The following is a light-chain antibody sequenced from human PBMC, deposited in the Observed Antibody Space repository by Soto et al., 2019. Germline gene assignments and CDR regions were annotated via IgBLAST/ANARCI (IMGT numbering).Light chain of an antibody. CDR3: LHYGTSLYT. J-gene: IGKJ2*01. CDR2: GAS. CDR1: QSVGSSY. Sequence: VLTQSPGTLSLSPGERATLSCRASQSVGSSYLAWYQLKRGQAPRLLIYGASSRATGIPDRVSGSGSGTDFTLTISRLEPEDFAVYYCLHYGTSLYTFGHGTKLEIK. V-gene: IGKV3-20*01.